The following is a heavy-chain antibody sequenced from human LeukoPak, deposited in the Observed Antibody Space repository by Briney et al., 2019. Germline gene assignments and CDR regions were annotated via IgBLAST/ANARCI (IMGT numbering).Heavy chain of an antibody. CDR3: AGDILTGYHTLYYFDY. V-gene: IGHV1-69*04. J-gene: IGHJ4*02. CDR1: GGTFSSYA. D-gene: IGHD3-9*01. Sequence: ASVKVSCKASGGTFSSYAISWVRQAPGQGLEWMGRIIPILGIANYAQKFRGRVTITADKSTSTAYMELSSLRSEDTAVYYCAGDILTGYHTLYYFDYWGQGTLVTVSS. CDR2: IIPILGIA.